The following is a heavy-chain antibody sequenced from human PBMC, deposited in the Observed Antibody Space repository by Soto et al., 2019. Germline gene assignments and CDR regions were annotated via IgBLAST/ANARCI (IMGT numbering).Heavy chain of an antibody. V-gene: IGHV1-18*01. D-gene: IGHD6-19*01. Sequence: VKVYCKASGYTFTSYGISWVRQATGQGLEWMGWISAYNGNTNYAQKLQGRVTMTTDTSTSTAYMELRSLRSDDTAVYYCARDRGIAVAGDDAFDIWGQGTMVT. CDR1: GYTFTSYG. CDR2: ISAYNGNT. CDR3: ARDRGIAVAGDDAFDI. J-gene: IGHJ3*02.